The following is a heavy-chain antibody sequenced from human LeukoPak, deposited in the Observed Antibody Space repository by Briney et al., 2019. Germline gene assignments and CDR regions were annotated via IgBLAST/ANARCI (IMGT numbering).Heavy chain of an antibody. J-gene: IGHJ4*02. CDR1: GFTFSSYS. D-gene: IGHD3-22*01. V-gene: IGHV3-21*01. CDR2: ISGSSSYI. Sequence: GGSLRLSCAASGFTFSSYSMNWVRQAPGKGLEWVSSISGSSSYIYYADSVKGRFTISRDNAKNSLYLQMNSLRAEDTAVYYCARQNYYDSSGYYRNWGQGTLVTVSS. CDR3: ARQNYYDSSGYYRN.